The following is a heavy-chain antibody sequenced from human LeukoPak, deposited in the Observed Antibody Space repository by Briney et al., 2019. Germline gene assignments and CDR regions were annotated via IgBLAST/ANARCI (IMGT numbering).Heavy chain of an antibody. CDR2: IIPIFGTA. CDR1: GGTLSSYA. Sequence: ASVTVSCKASGGTLSSYAISWVRQAPGQGLEWMGRIIPIFGTANYAQKFQGRVTITADKSTSTAYMELSSLRSEDTAVYYCGRGDYYDSSGCDYWGQGTLVTVSS. V-gene: IGHV1-69*06. D-gene: IGHD3-22*01. CDR3: GRGDYYDSSGCDY. J-gene: IGHJ4*02.